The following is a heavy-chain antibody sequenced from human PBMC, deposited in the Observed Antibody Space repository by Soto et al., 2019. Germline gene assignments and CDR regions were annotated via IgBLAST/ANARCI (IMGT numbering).Heavy chain of an antibody. Sequence: GGSLRLSCAASGFTFDDYAMHWVRQAPGKGLEWVSGISWNSGSIGYADSVKGRFTISRDNAKNSLYLQMNSLRAEDTALYYCAKDTDPSDYYYYGMDVWGQGTTVTVSS. J-gene: IGHJ6*02. CDR3: AKDTDPSDYYYYGMDV. V-gene: IGHV3-9*01. CDR1: GFTFDDYA. CDR2: ISWNSGSI.